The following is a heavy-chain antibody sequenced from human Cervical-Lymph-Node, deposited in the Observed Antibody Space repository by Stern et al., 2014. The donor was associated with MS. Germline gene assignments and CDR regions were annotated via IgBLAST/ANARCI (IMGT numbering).Heavy chain of an antibody. V-gene: IGHV4-61*02. CDR2: IHDSGST. CDR3: ATTRWDLFTWNWFDP. J-gene: IGHJ5*02. Sequence: VQLVESGPGLVKPSQTLSLTCTVSGGSISSSGYYWSWIRQPADKGLEWIGRIHDSGSTYYNPSLKSRVTISMDMATNQFSLKLPSVTAADTAVYYCATTRWDLFTWNWFDPWGQGTLVTVSS. D-gene: IGHD1-26*01. CDR1: GGSISSSGYY.